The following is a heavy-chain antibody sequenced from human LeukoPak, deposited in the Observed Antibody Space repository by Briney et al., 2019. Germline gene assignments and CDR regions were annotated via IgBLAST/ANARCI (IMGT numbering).Heavy chain of an antibody. V-gene: IGHV3-48*01. CDR1: GFTFDDYA. CDR3: AVGGGFKH. Sequence: GRSLRLSCAASGFTFDDYAMHWVRQAPGKGLEWVSYISSSSSTIYYADSVKGRFTISRDNAKNSLYLQMNSLRAEDTAVYYCAVGGGFKHWGQGTLVTVSS. J-gene: IGHJ1*01. CDR2: ISSSSSTI. D-gene: IGHD3-16*01.